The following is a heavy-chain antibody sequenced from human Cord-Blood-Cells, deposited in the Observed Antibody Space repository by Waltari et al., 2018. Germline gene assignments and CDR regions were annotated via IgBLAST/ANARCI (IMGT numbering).Heavy chain of an antibody. CDR2: IWYDGSNK. CDR3: ARVYAVMGAVYYYYGMDV. J-gene: IGHJ6*02. Sequence: QVQLVESGGGVVQPGRSLRLSCAASGFTFSSYGMHWVRQAPGKGLEWVAVIWYDGSNKYYADSVKGRFTISRDNSKNTLYLQMNSLRAEDTAVYYCARVYAVMGAVYYYYGMDVWGQGTTVTVSS. V-gene: IGHV3-33*01. CDR1: GFTFSSYG. D-gene: IGHD1-26*01.